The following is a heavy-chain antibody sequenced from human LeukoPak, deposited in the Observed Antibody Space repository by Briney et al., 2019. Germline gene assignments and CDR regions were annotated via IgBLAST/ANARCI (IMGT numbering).Heavy chain of an antibody. D-gene: IGHD3-10*01. CDR3: ARLMYFYGSGNYHFYAMDV. CDR1: GVGDIFTTFW. J-gene: IGHJ6*02. V-gene: IGHV5-51*01. Sequence: PGESLKISCKGSGVGDIFTTFWIGWVRPMPGRGLEWMGSIYPGDSDTRYNPSFQGQVIISADKSISTAYLQWSSLKASDTAMYYCARLMYFYGSGNYHFYAMDVWGHGTTVTVSS. CDR2: IYPGDSDT.